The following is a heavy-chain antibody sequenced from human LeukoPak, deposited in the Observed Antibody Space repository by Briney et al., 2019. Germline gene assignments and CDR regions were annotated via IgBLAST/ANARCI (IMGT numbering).Heavy chain of an antibody. CDR3: ARDRINVNAFDI. Sequence: GGSLRLSCAASGFIFSDYSMNWVRQAPGKGLEWVSHINGNSITRYYADSVKGRFTISRDSSKNTVYLQMNSLRAEDTAVYYCARDRINVNAFDIWGQGTMVTVSS. CDR1: GFIFSDYS. J-gene: IGHJ3*02. D-gene: IGHD3-16*02. CDR2: INGNSITR. V-gene: IGHV3-48*01.